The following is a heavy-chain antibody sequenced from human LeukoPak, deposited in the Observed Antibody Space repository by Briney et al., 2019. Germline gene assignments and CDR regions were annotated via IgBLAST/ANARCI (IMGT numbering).Heavy chain of an antibody. D-gene: IGHD3-22*01. CDR2: FSGGGGST. Sequence: GGSLRLSCAASGFTFDDYGMHWVRQPPGKGLEWVSLFSGGGGSTYYADSVKGRFTISRANRKNSLYLEMNSLTTEDSAIYYCAKDFSGYIDYWGQGTLVTVSS. CDR1: GFTFDDYG. J-gene: IGHJ4*02. V-gene: IGHV3-43*02. CDR3: AKDFSGYIDY.